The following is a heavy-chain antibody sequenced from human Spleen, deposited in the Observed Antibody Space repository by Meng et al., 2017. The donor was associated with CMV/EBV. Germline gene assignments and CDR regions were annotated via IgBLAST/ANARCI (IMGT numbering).Heavy chain of an antibody. V-gene: IGHV1-3*02. Sequence: ASVKVSCKTSGYTFTGYSVQWVRQAPGQGLEWMAWRNAGNGNTKYSQEFQGRVTITTDTSASTAYMELSSLRSEDTAVYYCAKIWALYCSFTSCSYQYYYGMDVWGHGTTVTVSS. D-gene: IGHD2-2*01. J-gene: IGHJ6*02. CDR1: GYTFTGYS. CDR2: RNAGNGNT. CDR3: AKIWALYCSFTSCSYQYYYGMDV.